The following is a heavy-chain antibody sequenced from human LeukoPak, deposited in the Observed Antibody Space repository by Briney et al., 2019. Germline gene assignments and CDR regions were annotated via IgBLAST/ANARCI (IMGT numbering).Heavy chain of an antibody. CDR2: IFSDGRT. CDR1: GFTVSSIY. CDR3: ARAQSPYADHYYYYMDA. Sequence: GKSLGLSCAVSGFTVSSIYLSWVRQAPGRGLEGVALIFSDGRTYYADSAKGRFTISRDNSKNTLYLQMNSLRAEDTAVYYCARAQSPYADHYYYYMDAWGKGTTVTVSS. V-gene: IGHV3-66*02. J-gene: IGHJ6*03. D-gene: IGHD3-16*01.